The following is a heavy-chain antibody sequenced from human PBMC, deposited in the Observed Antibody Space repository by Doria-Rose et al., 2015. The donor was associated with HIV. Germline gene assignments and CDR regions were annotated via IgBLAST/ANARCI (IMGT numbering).Heavy chain of an antibody. V-gene: IGHV2-26*01. CDR2: IFSDDER. CDR1: GVSLSSPGMG. Sequence: ESGPVLVKPTETLTLTCTVSGVSLSSPGMGVSWIRQPPGKALEWLANIFSDDERSYKTSLKSRLTISRDTSKSQVVLTMTDRDPVDTATYYCARIKSSRWYHKYYFDFWGQGTLVIVSA. J-gene: IGHJ4*02. CDR3: ARIKSSRWYHKYYFDF. D-gene: IGHD6-13*01.